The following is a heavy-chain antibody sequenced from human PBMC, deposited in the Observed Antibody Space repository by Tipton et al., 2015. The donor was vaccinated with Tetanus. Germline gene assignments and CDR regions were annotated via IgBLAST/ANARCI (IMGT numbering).Heavy chain of an antibody. CDR1: GDSISRGGYF. V-gene: IGHV4-31*03. Sequence: TLSLTCTVSGDSISRGGYFWNWIRQRPGEGPEWIGYIYYSGSTYYNPSLKSRVSMSVDTSQNQFFLRLSSVTAADTAVYYCARDHGITWGGMGYYYGMDVWGQGTTVTVSS. CDR2: IYYSGST. CDR3: ARDHGITWGGMGYYYGMDV. D-gene: IGHD3-16*01. J-gene: IGHJ6*02.